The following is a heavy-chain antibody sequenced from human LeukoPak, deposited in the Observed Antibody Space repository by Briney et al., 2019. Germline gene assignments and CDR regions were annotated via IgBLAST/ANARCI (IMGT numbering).Heavy chain of an antibody. J-gene: IGHJ4*02. V-gene: IGHV1-8*02. D-gene: IGHD4-17*01. CDR1: GYTFTSYD. CDR2: MNPNSGNT. Sequence: ASVKVSCKASGYTFTSYDINWVRQATGQGLEWMGWMNPNSGNTGYAQKFQGRVTMTRDTSTSTVYMELSSLRSEDTAVYYCARVMTTDFDYWGQGTLVTVSS. CDR3: ARVMTTDFDY.